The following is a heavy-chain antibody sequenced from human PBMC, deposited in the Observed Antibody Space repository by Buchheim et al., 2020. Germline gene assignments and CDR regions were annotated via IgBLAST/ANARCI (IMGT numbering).Heavy chain of an antibody. CDR3: ARDDYGDSNWFDP. J-gene: IGHJ5*02. Sequence: QVQLQESGPGLVKPSQTLSLTSTVSGGSISSGSYYWSWIRQPAGKGLEWIGRIYTSGSTNYNPSLKSRVTISVDTSKNQFSLKLSSVTAADTAVYYCARDDYGDSNWFDPWGQGTL. D-gene: IGHD4-17*01. CDR2: IYTSGST. CDR1: GGSISSGSYY. V-gene: IGHV4-61*02.